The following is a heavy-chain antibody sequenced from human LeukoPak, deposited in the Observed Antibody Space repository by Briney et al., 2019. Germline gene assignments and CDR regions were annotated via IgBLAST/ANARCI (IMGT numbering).Heavy chain of an antibody. CDR2: IYYSGNT. Sequence: SETLSLTCTVSGGSISSYYWSWIRQPPGKGLEWIGYIYYSGNTNYNPSLKSRVTISVDTSKNQFSLKLSSVTAADTAVYYCGRDRDLELLDYWAREPWSPSPQ. D-gene: IGHD1-7*01. J-gene: IGHJ4*02. CDR1: GGSISSYY. V-gene: IGHV4-59*01. CDR3: GRDRDLELLDY.